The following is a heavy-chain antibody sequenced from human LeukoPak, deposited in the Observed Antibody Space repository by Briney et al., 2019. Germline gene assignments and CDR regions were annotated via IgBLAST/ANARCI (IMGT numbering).Heavy chain of an antibody. Sequence: GESLKISCKGSGYRFTSYWIGWVRQMPGKGLEWIAIIYPGDSDTRYGPSFQGQVTISADKSISTAYLQWSSLKASDTAVYYCARATYGGNSNFDHWGQGTLVTVSS. CDR3: ARATYGGNSNFDH. CDR1: GYRFTSYW. D-gene: IGHD4-23*01. V-gene: IGHV5-51*01. CDR2: IYPGDSDT. J-gene: IGHJ4*02.